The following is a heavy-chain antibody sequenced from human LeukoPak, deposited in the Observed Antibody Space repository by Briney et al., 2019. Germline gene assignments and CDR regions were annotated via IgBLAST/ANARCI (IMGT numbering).Heavy chain of an antibody. J-gene: IGHJ6*02. CDR2: ISWNSGSI. Sequence: SGISWNSGSIGYADSVNGRFTISRDNAKNSLYLQMNSLRAEDTALYYCAKGDAFHYYYGMDVWGQGTTVTVSS. CDR3: AKGDAFHYYYGMDV. V-gene: IGHV3-9*01.